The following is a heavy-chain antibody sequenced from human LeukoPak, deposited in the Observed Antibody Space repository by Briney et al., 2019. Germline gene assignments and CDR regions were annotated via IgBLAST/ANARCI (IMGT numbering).Heavy chain of an antibody. Sequence: SETLSLTCAVSGGSISSGGYSWSWIRQPPGKGLEWIGYIYHSGSTYYNPSLKSRVTISVDRSKNQFSLKLSSVTAADTAVYYCASLGYCSGGSCYSGWGQGTLVTVSS. CDR2: IYHSGST. V-gene: IGHV4-30-2*01. J-gene: IGHJ4*02. CDR1: GGSISSGGYS. D-gene: IGHD2-15*01. CDR3: ASLGYCSGGSCYSG.